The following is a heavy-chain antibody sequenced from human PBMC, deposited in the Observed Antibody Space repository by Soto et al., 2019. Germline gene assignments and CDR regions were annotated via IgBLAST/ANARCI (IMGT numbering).Heavy chain of an antibody. CDR3: ARGVLEWLLRDSYYYYMDV. J-gene: IGHJ6*03. D-gene: IGHD3-3*01. CDR2: IDDTGST. V-gene: IGHV4-59*01. Sequence: QVQLQESGPGLVKPSETLSLTCTVSGDSISSSYWNWIRQAPGKGLEWIGYIDDTGSTNYNPSLKSRVTLSVDPSNNQYSLKLSSVTAADTAVYYCARGVLEWLLRDSYYYYMDVWGKGTTVTVFS. CDR1: GDSISSSY.